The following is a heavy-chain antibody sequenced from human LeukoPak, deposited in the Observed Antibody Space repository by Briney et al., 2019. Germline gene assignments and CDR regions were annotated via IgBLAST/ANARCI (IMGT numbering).Heavy chain of an antibody. D-gene: IGHD6-6*01. J-gene: IGHJ5*02. CDR3: AKDSAPFQQLGENWFDP. V-gene: IGHV3-30*18. CDR2: ISYDGSNK. CDR1: GFTFSSYG. Sequence: GGSLRLSCAASGFTFSSYGMHWVRQAPGKGLEWVAVISYDGSNKYYADSVKGRFTISRGNSKNTLYLQMNSLRAEDTAVYYCAKDSAPFQQLGENWFDPWGQGTLVTVSS.